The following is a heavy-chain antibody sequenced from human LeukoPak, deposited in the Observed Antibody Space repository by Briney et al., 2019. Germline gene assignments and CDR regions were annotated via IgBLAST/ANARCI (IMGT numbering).Heavy chain of an antibody. CDR3: AKDWSNFSHFDY. CDR2: IWYDGSNK. Sequence: GGSLRLSCAASGFTFSSYGMHWVRQAPGKGLEWVAVIWYDGSNKYYADSVKGRFTISRDNSKNTLYLQMNSLRAEDTAVYYCAKDWSNFSHFDYWGQGTLVTVSS. D-gene: IGHD3-3*01. CDR1: GFTFSSYG. J-gene: IGHJ4*02. V-gene: IGHV3-30*02.